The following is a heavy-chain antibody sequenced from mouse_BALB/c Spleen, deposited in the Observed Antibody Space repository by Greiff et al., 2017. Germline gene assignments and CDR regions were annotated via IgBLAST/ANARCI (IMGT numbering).Heavy chain of an antibody. Sequence: EVKVVESGGGLVQPGGSRKLSCAASGFTFSDYGMSWVRQAPGKGPEWVAFISNLAYSIYYADTVTGRFTISRENAKNTLYLEMSSLRSEDTAMYYCARGLHYYGYGYFDYGGQGTTLTVSS. CDR1: GFTFSDYG. D-gene: IGHD1-2*01. J-gene: IGHJ2*01. CDR2: ISNLAYSI. CDR3: ARGLHYYGYGYFDY. V-gene: IGHV5-15*02.